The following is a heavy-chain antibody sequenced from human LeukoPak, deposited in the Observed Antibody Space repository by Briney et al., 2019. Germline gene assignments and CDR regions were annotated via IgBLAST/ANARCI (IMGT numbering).Heavy chain of an antibody. J-gene: IGHJ4*02. V-gene: IGHV1-18*01. CDR3: ATYSSSWYANYYFEY. D-gene: IGHD6-13*01. CDR1: GYIFSNYG. CDR2: ISGHSGNT. Sequence: ASVKVSCKASGYIFSNYGITWVRQAPGHGLEWMGWISGHSGNTNYAQKFQDRATMTTDTSTSTAYMEVSSLRYEDTAVYYCATYSSSWYANYYFEYWGQGTLVTVSS.